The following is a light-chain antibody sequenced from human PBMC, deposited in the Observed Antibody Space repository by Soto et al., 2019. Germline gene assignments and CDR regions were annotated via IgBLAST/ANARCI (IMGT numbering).Light chain of an antibody. CDR3: SSYTNSNTRV. CDR1: NSDVGDYNY. CDR2: EVS. J-gene: IGLJ1*01. Sequence: QSALTQPASVSGSPGQSITISSTGTNSDVGDYNYVSWYQQHPGKAPKLIIYEVSNRPSGISDRFSASKSGNTASLTISGLQAEDEADYYCSSYTNSNTRVFGTGTKVTVL. V-gene: IGLV2-14*01.